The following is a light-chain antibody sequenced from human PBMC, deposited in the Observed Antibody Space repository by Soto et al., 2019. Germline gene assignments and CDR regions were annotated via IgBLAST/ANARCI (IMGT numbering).Light chain of an antibody. Sequence: QSVLTQPPSVSGAPGQRATISCTGSSSNIGAGYDVHWYQQLPGTAPKLLIYGNSNRPSGVPDRFSGSKSGTSASLAITGLQAEDEADYYCQSYDSSLNVFGTGTKLTVL. J-gene: IGLJ1*01. CDR2: GNS. V-gene: IGLV1-40*01. CDR3: QSYDSSLNV. CDR1: SSNIGAGYD.